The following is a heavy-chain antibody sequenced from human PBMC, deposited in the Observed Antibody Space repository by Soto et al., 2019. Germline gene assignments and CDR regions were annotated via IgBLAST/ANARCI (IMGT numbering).Heavy chain of an antibody. D-gene: IGHD7-27*01. J-gene: IGHJ4*02. CDR1: GFTFSTYG. Sequence: PGGSLRLSCAASGFTFSTYGMHWVRQAPGKGLEWVAAMSYDGTKQYYEDSVKGRFTISRDNAKNSLSLQMNSLRAEDTAVYFCARDNRGTFDYWGQGALVTVSS. CDR3: ARDNRGTFDY. CDR2: MSYDGTKQ. V-gene: IGHV3-30*03.